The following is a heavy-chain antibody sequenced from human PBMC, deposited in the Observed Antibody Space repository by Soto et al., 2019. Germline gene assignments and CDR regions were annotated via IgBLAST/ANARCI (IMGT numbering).Heavy chain of an antibody. Sequence: QVPLVQSGAEVKKPGASVKVSCKASGYTFTDYYMHWVRQAPGQGLEWMGWLNCNSGGTSYAQRFQGYVTMTWDTSITTVYMEINRLKSYDKAVYYCARVHRRDNYYAMDVWCQGTTFIVSS. CDR3: ARVHRRDNYYAMDV. CDR1: GYTFTDYY. D-gene: IGHD3-10*01. CDR2: LNCNSGGT. V-gene: IGHV1-2*04. J-gene: IGHJ6*02.